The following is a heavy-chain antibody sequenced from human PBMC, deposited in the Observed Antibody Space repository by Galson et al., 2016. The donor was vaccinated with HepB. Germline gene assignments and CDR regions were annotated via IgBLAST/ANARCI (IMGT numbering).Heavy chain of an antibody. Sequence: SETLSLTCTVSGASVSSYYWSWIRQPPGKGLEWFASMSYSGGTNSNPSLKRRVTISVDTSKNQFSLKLGSVTAADTAVYYCARVQYRHLKFYYFDSWGQGTLVTVSS. CDR3: ARVQYRHLKFYYFDS. CDR2: MSYSGGT. CDR1: GASVSSYY. J-gene: IGHJ4*02. V-gene: IGHV4-59*02. D-gene: IGHD5-24*01.